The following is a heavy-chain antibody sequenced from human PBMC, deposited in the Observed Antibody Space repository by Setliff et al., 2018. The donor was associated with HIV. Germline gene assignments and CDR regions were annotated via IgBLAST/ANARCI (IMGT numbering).Heavy chain of an antibody. CDR3: ALHYVSLREWFDP. Sequence: ASVKVSCKASGYILTSYAIHWVRQAPGQGLEWMGRINPDNGATNTAQKFQGRVTMTRDTSIRIAYMELSGLRSDDTALYYCALHYVSLREWFDPWGPGTLVTVSS. CDR1: GYILTSYA. J-gene: IGHJ5*02. D-gene: IGHD3-10*02. V-gene: IGHV1-2*06. CDR2: INPDNGAT.